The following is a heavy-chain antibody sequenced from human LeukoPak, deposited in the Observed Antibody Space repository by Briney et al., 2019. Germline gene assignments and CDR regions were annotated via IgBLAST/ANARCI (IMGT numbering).Heavy chain of an antibody. V-gene: IGHV3-15*01. CDR3: ASYRRGWAFDH. CDR2: VKSKIDGGTI. D-gene: IGHD6-19*01. CDR1: GFTFNYAW. J-gene: IGHJ4*02. Sequence: GGSLRLSCAASGFTFNYAWMAWVRQAPRKGLEWVARVKSKIDGGTIDYTVPVKGRFTISRDDSKDMLYLQMDSLRTEDTAVYFCASYRRGWAFDHWGQGTLVTVSS.